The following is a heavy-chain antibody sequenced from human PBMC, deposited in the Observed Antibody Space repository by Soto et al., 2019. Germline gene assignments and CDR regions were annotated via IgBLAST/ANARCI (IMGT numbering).Heavy chain of an antibody. D-gene: IGHD6-19*01. CDR2: MNPNSGTI. J-gene: IGHJ4*02. V-gene: IGHV1-8*01. CDR1: GYTFSSYD. CDR3: ARQQWLEGGSFDY. Sequence: QVQLVQSGAEVKKPGASVKVSCKASGYTFSSYDINWVRQATGQGLEWMGWMNPNSGTIGYAQKFQGRVTMTRDTSISTFYMELSSLRSEDTALYYCARQQWLEGGSFDYWGQGTLVTVSS.